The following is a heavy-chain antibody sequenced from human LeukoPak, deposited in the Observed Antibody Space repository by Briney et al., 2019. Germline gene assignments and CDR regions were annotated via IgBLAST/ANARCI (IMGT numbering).Heavy chain of an antibody. CDR2: INHSGST. V-gene: IGHV4-34*01. CDR3: ARGYVSVVPAASNWFDR. J-gene: IGHJ5*02. Sequence: PSETLSLTCAVYGGSFSGYYWSWIRQPPGKGLEWIGEINHSGSTNYNPSLKSPVTISVDTSKYQFSLKLSSLTAAETVVCYCARGYVSVVPAASNWFDRWGQATLVTVSS. CDR1: GGSFSGYY. D-gene: IGHD2-2*01.